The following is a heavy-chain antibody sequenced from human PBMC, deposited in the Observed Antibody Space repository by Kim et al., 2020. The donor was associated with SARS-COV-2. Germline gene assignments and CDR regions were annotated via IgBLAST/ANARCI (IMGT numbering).Heavy chain of an antibody. D-gene: IGHD2-15*01. CDR2: INHSGST. J-gene: IGHJ5*02. CDR1: GGSFSGYY. V-gene: IGHV4-34*01. Sequence: SETLSLTCAVYGGSFSGYYWSWIRQPPGKGLEWIGEINHSGSTNYNPSLKSRVTISVDTSKNQFSLKLSSVTAADTAVYYCAKLPPSWFDPWGQGTLVTVSS. CDR3: AKLPPSWFDP.